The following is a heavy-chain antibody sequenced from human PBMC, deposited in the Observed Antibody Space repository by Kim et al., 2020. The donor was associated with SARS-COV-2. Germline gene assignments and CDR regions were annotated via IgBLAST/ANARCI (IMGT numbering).Heavy chain of an antibody. CDR1: GGTFSSYA. CDR2: IIPILGIA. D-gene: IGHD1-26*01. Sequence: SVKVSCKASGGTFSSYAISWVRQAPGQGLEWMGRIIPILGIANYAQKFQGRVTITADKSTSTAYMELSSLRSEDTAVYYCAREVKGSYLGEGDYWGQGTLVTVSS. J-gene: IGHJ4*02. V-gene: IGHV1-69*04. CDR3: AREVKGSYLGEGDY.